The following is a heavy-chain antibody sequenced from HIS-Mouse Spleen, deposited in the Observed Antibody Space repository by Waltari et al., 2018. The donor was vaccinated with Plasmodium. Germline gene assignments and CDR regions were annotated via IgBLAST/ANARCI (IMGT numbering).Heavy chain of an antibody. J-gene: IGHJ4*02. Sequence: QVQLVESGGGVVQPGRSLRLSCAASGFPFNSYAMHLVRQAPGKGLEWVAVISYDGSNKYYADSVKGRFTISRDNSKNTLYLQMNSLRAEDTAVYYCARDRRLAFDYWGQGTLVTVSS. CDR2: ISYDGSNK. CDR3: ARDRRLAFDY. V-gene: IGHV3-30-3*01. D-gene: IGHD2-15*01. CDR1: GFPFNSYA.